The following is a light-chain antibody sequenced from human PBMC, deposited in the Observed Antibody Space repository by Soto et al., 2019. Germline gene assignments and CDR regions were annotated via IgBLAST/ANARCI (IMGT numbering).Light chain of an antibody. V-gene: IGKV3-20*01. CDR2: GAS. CDR3: QQYGSSSSIT. J-gene: IGKJ5*01. CDR1: QSVSSSY. Sequence: EIVLTQSPATLSLSPGEGATLSCRASQSVSSSYLAWYQQKPGQAPRLLIYGASSRATGIPDRFSGSGSGTDFTLTISRLGPEDFAVYYCQQYGSSSSITFGQGTRLEIK.